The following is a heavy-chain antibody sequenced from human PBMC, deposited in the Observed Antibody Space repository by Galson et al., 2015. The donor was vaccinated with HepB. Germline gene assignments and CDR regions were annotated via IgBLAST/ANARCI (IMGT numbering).Heavy chain of an antibody. CDR2: TYYRSKWYN. CDR3: AREEEGRRSPLHFDL. V-gene: IGHV6-1*01. D-gene: IGHD2-15*01. CDR1: GDSVSRNSAA. J-gene: IGHJ4*02. Sequence: CAISGDSVSRNSAAWNWIRQSPSRGLEWLGRTYYRSKWYNDYGVSVQSRITINPDTSKNQLSLQLNSVTPEDTAVYYCAREEEGRRSPLHFDLWGQGTLVTVSS.